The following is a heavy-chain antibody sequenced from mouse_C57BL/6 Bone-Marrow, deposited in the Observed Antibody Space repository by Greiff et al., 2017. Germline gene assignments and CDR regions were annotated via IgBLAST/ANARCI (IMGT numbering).Heavy chain of an antibody. CDR2: IYPRSSNT. Sequence: QVQLQQSGAELARPGASVKLSCKASGYTFTSYGISWVKQRTGQGLEWIGEIYPRSSNTYYNEKFKGKATLTADKSSSTAYMELRSLTSEDSAVYFCARFLYYYGSSYGYFDVWGTGTTVTVSS. CDR1: GYTFTSYG. D-gene: IGHD1-1*01. CDR3: ARFLYYYGSSYGYFDV. J-gene: IGHJ1*03. V-gene: IGHV1-81*01.